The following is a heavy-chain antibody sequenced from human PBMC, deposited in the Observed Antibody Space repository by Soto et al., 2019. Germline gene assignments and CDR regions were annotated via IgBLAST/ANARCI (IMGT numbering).Heavy chain of an antibody. V-gene: IGHV3-23*01. CDR2: ITGTGGDT. CDR3: ARIRGYWYGLDV. CDR1: GFLLSTYG. Sequence: EVQLLESGGGLVQPGGSLRLSCAASGFLLSTYGMSWVRQAPGKGLEWVSSITGTGGDTYYADSVKGRFTSSRDNSNNMLYLQMNSLRVEDTAVYYCARIRGYWYGLDVWGQGTTITVSS. J-gene: IGHJ6*02.